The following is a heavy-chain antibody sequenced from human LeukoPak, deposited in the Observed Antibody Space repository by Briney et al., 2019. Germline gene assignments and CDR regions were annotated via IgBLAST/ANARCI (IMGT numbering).Heavy chain of an antibody. J-gene: IGHJ4*02. V-gene: IGHV4-39*07. CDR2: IYYSGST. CDR1: GGSISSSSYY. CDR3: ARGYEVPAAPSSY. D-gene: IGHD2-2*01. Sequence: SETLSLTCTVSGGSISSSSYYWGWIRQPPGKGLEWIGSIYYSGSTYYNPSLKSRVTISVDTSENQFSLKLSSVTAADTAVYYCARGYEVPAAPSSYWGQGTLVTVSS.